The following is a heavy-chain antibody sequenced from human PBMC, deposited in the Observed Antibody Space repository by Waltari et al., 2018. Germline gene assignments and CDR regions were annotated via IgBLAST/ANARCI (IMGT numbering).Heavy chain of an antibody. CDR3: VRDRSSGNVGPYYGMDV. CDR1: GLTFSSFW. CDR2: INHDGSRT. D-gene: IGHD3-22*01. V-gene: IGHV3-74*01. J-gene: IGHJ6*02. Sequence: EVQLVESGGGLVQPGGHLRLSCAALGLTFSSFWLPWVRQGPGKGPVWVARINHDGSRTSYGDSVKGRFTISRNNAKNTMYLQMNTLRVEDTAVYYCVRDRSSGNVGPYYGMDVWGQGTTVTVSS.